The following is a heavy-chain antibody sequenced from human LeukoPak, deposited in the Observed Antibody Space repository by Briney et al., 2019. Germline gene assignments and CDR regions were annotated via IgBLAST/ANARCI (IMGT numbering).Heavy chain of an antibody. CDR3: ARLPTVTFFDY. CDR1: GGSISSSSYY. J-gene: IGHJ4*02. D-gene: IGHD4-17*01. CDR2: IYYSGST. V-gene: IGHV4-39*01. Sequence: SETLSLTCTVSGGSISSSSYYWGWIRQPPGKGLEWIGSIYYSGSTYYNPSLKSRVTISVDTSKDQFSLKLSSVTAADTAVYYCARLPTVTFFDYWGQGTLVTVSS.